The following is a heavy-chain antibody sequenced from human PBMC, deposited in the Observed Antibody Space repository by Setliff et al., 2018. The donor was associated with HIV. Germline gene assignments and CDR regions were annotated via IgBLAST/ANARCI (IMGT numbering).Heavy chain of an antibody. Sequence: GGSLRLSCAASGFSFSSYSMNWVRQAPGKGLEWIAYINTATVTTTVYYADSVKGRFTISRDNSKSTVDLQMTSLTAEDTAVYYCVKDGDYRNGDYDAFDIWGQGTMVTVSS. V-gene: IGHV3-NL1*01. CDR2: INTATVTTT. D-gene: IGHD4-17*01. CDR1: GFSFSSYS. CDR3: VKDGDYRNGDYDAFDI. J-gene: IGHJ3*02.